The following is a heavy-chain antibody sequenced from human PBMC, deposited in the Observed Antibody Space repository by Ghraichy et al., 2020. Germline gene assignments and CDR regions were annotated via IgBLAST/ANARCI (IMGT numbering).Heavy chain of an antibody. CDR3: ARDRPPYYYDSSGSFDY. CDR2: IYTSGST. CDR1: GGSISSYY. Sequence: SETLSLTCTVSGGSISSYYWSWIRQPAGKGLEWIGRIYTSGSTNYNPSLKRRVTMSVDTSKNQFSLRLSPVTAADTAVYYCARDRPPYYYDSSGSFDYWGQGTLVTVSS. V-gene: IGHV4-4*07. D-gene: IGHD3-22*01. J-gene: IGHJ4*02.